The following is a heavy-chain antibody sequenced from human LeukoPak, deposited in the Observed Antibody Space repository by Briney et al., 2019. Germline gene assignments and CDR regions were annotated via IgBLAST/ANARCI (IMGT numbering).Heavy chain of an antibody. CDR3: ARDLPGGSSWYQDWFDP. V-gene: IGHV4-39*07. Sequence: SSETLSLTCTVSSGSISSTTYHWGWIRQPPGQGLEWIGSIYYSGNTFNNPSLKSRVTMSVDTSKNQFSLKLSSVTAADTAVYYCARDLPGGSSWYQDWFDPWGQGTLVTVSS. J-gene: IGHJ5*02. CDR1: SGSISSTTYH. CDR2: IYYSGNT. D-gene: IGHD6-13*01.